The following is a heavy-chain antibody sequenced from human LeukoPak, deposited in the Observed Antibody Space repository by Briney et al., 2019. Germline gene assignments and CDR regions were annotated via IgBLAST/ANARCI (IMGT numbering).Heavy chain of an antibody. CDR2: IYYSGST. V-gene: IGHV4-61*08. CDR3: ARDGGYSGSPAFDY. D-gene: IGHD1-26*01. CDR1: GGSISSSGYY. J-gene: IGHJ4*02. Sequence: SETLSLTCTVSGGSISSSGYYWSWIRQPPGKGLEWIGYIYYSGSTNYNPSLKSRVTISVDTSKNQFSLKLSSVTAADTAVYYCARDGGYSGSPAFDYWGQGTLVTVSS.